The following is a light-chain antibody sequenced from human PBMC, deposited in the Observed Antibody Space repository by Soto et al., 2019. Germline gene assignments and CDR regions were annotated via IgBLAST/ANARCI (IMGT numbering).Light chain of an antibody. CDR1: QSIGKF. J-gene: IGKJ1*01. CDR2: GAS. V-gene: IGKV1-39*01. Sequence: DNQMTQSPSSLSASIGDRVTITCRASQSIGKFLNWYQQKPGEAPRLLIYGASSLPSGVPSRFSGSGSGTEFTLTISSLQPEDFATYYCQQTSSTPQTFGQGTKVDIK. CDR3: QQTSSTPQT.